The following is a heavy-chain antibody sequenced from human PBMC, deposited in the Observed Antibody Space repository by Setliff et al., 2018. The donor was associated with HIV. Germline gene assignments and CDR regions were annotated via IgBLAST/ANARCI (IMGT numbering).Heavy chain of an antibody. J-gene: IGHJ6*02. CDR2: FDPEDNKI. Sequence: ASVKVSCKVSGYTVTELSINWVRQAPGKGPEWMGGFDPEDNKIVYAQKFQGRVTTTEDTSTDTAYMELSSLRPEDTAVYYCATRKKNGMDVWGQGTTVTVSS. V-gene: IGHV1-24*01. CDR3: ATRKKNGMDV. CDR1: GYTVTELS.